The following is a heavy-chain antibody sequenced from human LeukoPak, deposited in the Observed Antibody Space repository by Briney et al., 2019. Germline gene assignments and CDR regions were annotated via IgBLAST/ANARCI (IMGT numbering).Heavy chain of an antibody. D-gene: IGHD3-10*01. CDR3: ARASTKSPLRFVLLFDH. CDR1: ACGLHKNY. Sequence: GGSLRLSCTLSACGLHKNYMGWVRQAPGKGLEWGARVYTGGTAKYADSVKGRLTISRDDSKNTLYLQLDRLRTNDTAVYYCARASTKSPLRFVLLFDHWGQGTLVTVSS. J-gene: IGHJ4*02. V-gene: IGHV3-53*01. CDR2: VYTGGTA.